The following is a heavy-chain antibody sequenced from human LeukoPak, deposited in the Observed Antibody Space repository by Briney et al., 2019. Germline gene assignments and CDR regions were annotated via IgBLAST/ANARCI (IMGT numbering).Heavy chain of an antibody. V-gene: IGHV4-39*01. CDR1: GGSISSYY. CDR3: ARPRGRALFDY. J-gene: IGHJ4*02. Sequence: SETLSLTCTVSGGSISSYYWSWIRQPPGKGLEWIGSIYYSGSTYYNPSLKSRVTISVDTSKNQFSLKLSSVTAADTAVYYCARPRGRALFDYWGQGTLVTVSS. CDR2: IYYSGST. D-gene: IGHD1-26*01.